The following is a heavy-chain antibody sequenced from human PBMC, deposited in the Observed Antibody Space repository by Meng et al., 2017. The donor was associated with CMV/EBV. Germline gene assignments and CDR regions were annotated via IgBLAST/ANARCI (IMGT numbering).Heavy chain of an antibody. Sequence: SETLSLTCTVSGGSISSSSYYWGWIRQPPGKGLEWIGSIYYSGSTYYNPSLKSRVTISVDTSKNQFSLKLGSVTAADTAVYYCARLGDGYNSGYFDYWGQGTLVTVSS. CDR2: IYYSGST. D-gene: IGHD5-24*01. J-gene: IGHJ4*02. CDR1: GGSISSSSYY. V-gene: IGHV4-39*01. CDR3: ARLGDGYNSGYFDY.